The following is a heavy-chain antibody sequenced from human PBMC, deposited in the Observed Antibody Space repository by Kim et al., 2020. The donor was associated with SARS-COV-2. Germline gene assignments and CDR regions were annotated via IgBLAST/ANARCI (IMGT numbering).Heavy chain of an antibody. CDR1: GFTFSSHR. V-gene: IGHV3-74*03. J-gene: IGHJ3*02. Sequence: GGSLRLSCAASGFTFSSHRMHWVRQAPGKGLVWVSRINNDGTINSDGSSTMYADSVKGRFTISRHNAKNTLYLQMNSPGAEDTAVYYCARGGFDIWGQGT. CDR3: ARGGFDI. CDR2: INNDGTINSDGSST.